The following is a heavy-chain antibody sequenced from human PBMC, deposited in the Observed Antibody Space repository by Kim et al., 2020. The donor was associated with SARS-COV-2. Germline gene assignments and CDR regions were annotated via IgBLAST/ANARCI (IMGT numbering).Heavy chain of an antibody. Sequence: SETLSLTCTVSGGSISSGGYYWSWIRQHPGKGLEWIGYIYYSGSTYYNPSLKSRVTISVDTSKNQFSLKLSSVTAADTAVYYCASTAAAGTIDFDYWGQGTLVTVSS. J-gene: IGHJ4*02. CDR2: IYYSGST. CDR1: GGSISSGGYY. V-gene: IGHV4-31*03. CDR3: ASTAAAGTIDFDY. D-gene: IGHD6-13*01.